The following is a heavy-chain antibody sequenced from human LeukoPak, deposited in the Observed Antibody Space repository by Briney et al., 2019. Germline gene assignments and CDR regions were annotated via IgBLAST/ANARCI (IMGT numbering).Heavy chain of an antibody. D-gene: IGHD6-6*01. J-gene: IGHJ4*02. CDR1: GFTFSSYA. CDR2: ITGSGGST. V-gene: IGHV3-23*01. CDR3: ARDSSLGY. Sequence: AGGSLRLSCAASGFTFSSYAMSWVRQAPGKGLEWVSGITGSGGSTFYADSVRGRFTISRDSFKNTLYLQMNSLRAEDTAVYYCARDSSLGYWGQGTLVTVSS.